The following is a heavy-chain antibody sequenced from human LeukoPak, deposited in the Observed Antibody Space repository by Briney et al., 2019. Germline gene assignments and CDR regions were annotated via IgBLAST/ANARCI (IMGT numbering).Heavy chain of an antibody. CDR1: GGSISSSNW. V-gene: IGHV4-4*02. CDR2: IYHSGST. D-gene: IGHD1-26*01. Sequence: SETLSLTCAVSGGSISSSNWWSWVRQPPGTGLEWIGEIYHSGSTNYNPPLKSRVTISVDKSKNQFSLKLSSVTAADTAVYYCARDGSRDYFDYWGQGTLVTVSS. CDR3: ARDGSRDYFDY. J-gene: IGHJ4*02.